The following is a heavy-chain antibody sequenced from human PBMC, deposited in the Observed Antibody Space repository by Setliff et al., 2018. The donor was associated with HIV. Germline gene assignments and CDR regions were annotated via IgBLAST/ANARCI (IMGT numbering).Heavy chain of an antibody. V-gene: IGHV4-59*08. CDR2: IYYSGST. Sequence: SETLSLTCTVSGGSISSYYWSWIRQPPGKGLEWIGYIYYSGSTNYNPSLKSRVTISVDTSKNQFSLKLSSVTAADTAVYYCARGGFYYYYDSSGYHNTWGQGTLVTVSS. CDR3: ARGGFYYYYDSSGYHNT. D-gene: IGHD3-22*01. J-gene: IGHJ5*02. CDR1: GGSISSYY.